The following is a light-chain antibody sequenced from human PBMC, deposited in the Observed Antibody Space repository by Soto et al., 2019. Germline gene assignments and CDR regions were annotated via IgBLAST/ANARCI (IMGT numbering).Light chain of an antibody. CDR3: QQSFSTPRT. CDR1: QSISTW. Sequence: DIQMTQSPSTLSASVGDRVTITCRASQSISTWLAWYQQKPGKAPKLLIYKASSLESGVPSRFSGSGSVTEFTLTISSLQPGDFATYYCQQSFSTPRTFGQGTTVDIK. J-gene: IGKJ1*01. CDR2: KAS. V-gene: IGKV1-5*03.